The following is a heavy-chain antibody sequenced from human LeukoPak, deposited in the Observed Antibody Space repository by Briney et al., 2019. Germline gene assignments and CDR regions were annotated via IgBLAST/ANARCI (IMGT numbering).Heavy chain of an antibody. J-gene: IGHJ6*03. D-gene: IGHD1-26*01. V-gene: IGHV4-4*02. CDR2: IYHGGVT. Sequence: PSETLSLTCAVSGDSISSSHWWSWVRQPPGKGLEWIGEIYHGGVTNYNVSLESRVTISVDKSKNQVSLKLNSVTAADTAVYYCAGIVGYYYYYYYMDVWGKGTTVTVSS. CDR1: GDSISSSHW. CDR3: AGIVGYYYYYYYMDV.